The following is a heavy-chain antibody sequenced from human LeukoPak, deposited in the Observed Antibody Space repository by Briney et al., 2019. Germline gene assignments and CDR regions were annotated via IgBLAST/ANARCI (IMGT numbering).Heavy chain of an antibody. J-gene: IGHJ4*02. CDR3: ASSNHFWSGYYLLDY. Sequence: PSETLSLTCAVYGGSFSGYYWSWIRQPPGKGPEWIGEIDHSGSTNYNPSLKSRVTISVDTSKNQFSLELSSVTAADTAVYYCASSNHFWSGYYLLDYWSQGTLVTVSS. V-gene: IGHV4-34*01. D-gene: IGHD3-3*02. CDR1: GGSFSGYY. CDR2: IDHSGST.